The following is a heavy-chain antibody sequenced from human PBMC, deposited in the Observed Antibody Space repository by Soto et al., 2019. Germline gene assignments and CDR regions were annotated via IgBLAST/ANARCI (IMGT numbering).Heavy chain of an antibody. D-gene: IGHD3-22*01. V-gene: IGHV4-59*12. CDR3: ARDYYDSSGYYPLAA. Sequence: SETLSLTCTVSGGSISSYYRSWIRQPPGKGLEWIGYIYYSGSTNYNPSLKSRVTISVDTSKNQFSLKLSSVTAADTAVYYCARDYYDSSGYYPLAAWGQGTLVTVSS. J-gene: IGHJ5*02. CDR2: IYYSGST. CDR1: GGSISSYY.